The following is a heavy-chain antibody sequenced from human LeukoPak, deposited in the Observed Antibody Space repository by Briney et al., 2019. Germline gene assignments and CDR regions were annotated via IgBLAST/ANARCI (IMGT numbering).Heavy chain of an antibody. J-gene: IGHJ3*01. CDR3: ARMGVSYYYDSSTYYPVAFDV. Sequence: SETLSLTCAVSGYSISGGYYWGWIRQSPGKGLEWIASIFHTGSIYYNPSLKSRVTLSVDMSKNQFSLKLISVTAAGTAVYYCARMGVSYYYDSSTYYPVAFDVWGQGTMVTVSS. CDR1: GYSISGGYY. V-gene: IGHV4-38-2*01. CDR2: IFHTGSI. D-gene: IGHD3-22*01.